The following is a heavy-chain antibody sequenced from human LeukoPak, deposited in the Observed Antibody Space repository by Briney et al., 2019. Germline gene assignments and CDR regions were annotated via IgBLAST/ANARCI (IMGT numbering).Heavy chain of an antibody. V-gene: IGHV1-46*01. Sequence: ASVKVSCKASGYTFTSYYMHWVRQAPGQGLEWMGIINPSGGSTSYAQKFQGRVTMTRDTSTSTVYMELSSLRSEDTAAYYCARSYGGNSGVTITDYYYYYMDVWGKGTTVTVSS. CDR1: GYTFTSYY. CDR2: INPSGGST. CDR3: ARSYGGNSGVTITDYYYYYMDV. J-gene: IGHJ6*03. D-gene: IGHD4-23*01.